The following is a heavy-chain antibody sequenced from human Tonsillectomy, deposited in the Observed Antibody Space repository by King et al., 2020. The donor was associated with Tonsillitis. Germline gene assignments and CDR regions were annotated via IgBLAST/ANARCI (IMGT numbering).Heavy chain of an antibody. J-gene: IGHJ4*02. CDR2: IKQDGSEK. CDR1: GFTFSSYW. CDR3: AGDRELIAAELEYYFDY. Sequence: VQLVESGGGLVQPGGSLRLSCAASGFTFSSYWMSWVRQAPGKGLEWVANIKQDGSEKYYVDFVEGRFTISRDNAKNSLYLQMNSLRAEDTAVYYCAGDRELIAAELEYYFDYWGQGTLVTVSS. V-gene: IGHV3-7*01. D-gene: IGHD6-13*01.